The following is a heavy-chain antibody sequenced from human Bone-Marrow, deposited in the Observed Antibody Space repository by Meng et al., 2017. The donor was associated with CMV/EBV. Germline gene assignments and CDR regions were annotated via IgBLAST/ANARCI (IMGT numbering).Heavy chain of an antibody. J-gene: IGHJ6*02. CDR2: LHNSGRT. D-gene: IGHD2/OR15-2a*01. Sequence: TETLSLSCTVSGGFIASEYWSWIRQPPGKGLQWIAYLHNSGRTNYTPSLKSRVTLSVDTSKNQLSLKVRSVTAADTAVYYCARGHPAFSGVDVWGHGTTVTVSS. V-gene: IGHV4-59*01. CDR1: GGFIASEY. CDR3: ARGHPAFSGVDV.